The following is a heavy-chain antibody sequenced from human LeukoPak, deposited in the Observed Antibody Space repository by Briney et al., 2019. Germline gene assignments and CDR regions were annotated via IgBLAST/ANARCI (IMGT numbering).Heavy chain of an antibody. Sequence: GESLRLSCAASGLTFRNHAIHWVRQAPGQGLEWVTVISHDGGNDYYRDSVKGRFTISRDNSRDTVFLQMNSLRPGDTAVYYCVGSPTYYNVDVWGKGTTVTVSS. CDR2: ISHDGGND. J-gene: IGHJ6*03. V-gene: IGHV3-30-3*01. CDR1: GLTFRNHA. CDR3: VGSPTYYNVDV. D-gene: IGHD3-10*01.